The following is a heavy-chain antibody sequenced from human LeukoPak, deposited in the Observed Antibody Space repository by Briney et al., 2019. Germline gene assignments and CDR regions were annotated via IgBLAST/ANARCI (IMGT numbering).Heavy chain of an antibody. CDR3: ATAAEGVPNYPRLAFQH. CDR2: IIPIFKAV. D-gene: IGHD4/OR15-4a*01. V-gene: IGHV1-69*05. CDR1: GGTFSNYA. Sequence: SVKVSCKASGGTFSNYAISWVRQAPGQGLEWMGGIIPIFKAVDYAQKFQDRVTISTDGSTTIVYMELRSLRSEDTAVYYCATAAEGVPNYPRLAFQHWGQGTLVTVSS. J-gene: IGHJ1*01.